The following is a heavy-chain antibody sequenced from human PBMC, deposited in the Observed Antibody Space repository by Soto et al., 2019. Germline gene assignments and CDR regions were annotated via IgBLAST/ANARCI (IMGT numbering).Heavy chain of an antibody. D-gene: IGHD2-8*02. J-gene: IGHJ4*02. CDR2: IYIDDTT. Sequence: GGSLRLSCAVSGFTVSDTYMTWVRQAPGKGLECVSVIYIDDTTYSADSVKGRISISRDNSKNTLFLQMSSLRVEDTAVYYCARGMNLGLGTDYFDYWGQGTLVTVSS. V-gene: IGHV3-66*01. CDR3: ARGMNLGLGTDYFDY. CDR1: GFTVSDTY.